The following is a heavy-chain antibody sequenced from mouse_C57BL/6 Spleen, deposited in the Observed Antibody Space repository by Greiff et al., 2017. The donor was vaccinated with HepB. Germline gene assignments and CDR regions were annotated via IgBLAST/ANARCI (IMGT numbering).Heavy chain of an antibody. D-gene: IGHD1-3*01. CDR1: GYSFTSYY. CDR2: IYPGSGNT. CDR3: ARSPKGYYFDY. Sequence: QVQLKESGPELVKPGASVKISCKASGYSFTSYYIHWVKQRPGQGLEWIGWIYPGSGNTKYNEKFKGKATLTADTSSSTAYMQLSSLTSEDSAVYYCARSPKGYYFDYWGQGTTLTVSS. V-gene: IGHV1-66*01. J-gene: IGHJ2*01.